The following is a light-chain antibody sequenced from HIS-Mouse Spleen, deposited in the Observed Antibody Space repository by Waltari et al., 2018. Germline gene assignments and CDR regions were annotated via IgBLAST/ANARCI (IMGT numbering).Light chain of an antibody. CDR1: SSNIGSNY. CDR3: AAWDDSLSGPV. CDR2: RNN. Sequence: QSVLTQPPSASGTPGQRVTTPCSGRSSNIGSNYVYWYQPLPGTAPKLLIYRNNQRPSGVPDRFSGSKSGTSASLAISGLRSEDEADYYCAAWDDSLSGPVFGGGTKLTVL. J-gene: IGLJ3*02. V-gene: IGLV1-47*01.